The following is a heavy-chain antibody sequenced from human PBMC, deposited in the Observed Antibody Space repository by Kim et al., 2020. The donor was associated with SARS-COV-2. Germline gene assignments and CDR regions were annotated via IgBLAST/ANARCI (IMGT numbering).Heavy chain of an antibody. Sequence: GGSLRLSCAASGFTFSSYEMNWVRQAPGKGLEWVSYISSSGSTIYYADSVKGRFTISRDNAKNSLYLQMNSLRAEDTAVYYCARASPSLTGDGMDVWGQGTTVTVSS. CDR1: GFTFSSYE. V-gene: IGHV3-48*03. CDR3: ARASPSLTGDGMDV. J-gene: IGHJ6*02. CDR2: ISSSGSTI. D-gene: IGHD7-27*01.